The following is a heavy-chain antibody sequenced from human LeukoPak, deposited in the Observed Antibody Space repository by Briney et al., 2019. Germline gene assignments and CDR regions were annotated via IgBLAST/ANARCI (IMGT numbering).Heavy chain of an antibody. V-gene: IGHV4-4*02. Sequence: SGTLSLTCTVSGGSISSSNWWGWVRQPPGKGLECIGEIYHFGTTNYNPSLKSRVTISVDKSKNQFSLKLNSVTAADTAVYYCARAFLVGYSPEEYFFDYWGQGTLVTVSS. CDR3: ARAFLVGYSPEEYFFDY. CDR1: GGSISSSNW. CDR2: IYHFGTT. J-gene: IGHJ4*02. D-gene: IGHD2-15*01.